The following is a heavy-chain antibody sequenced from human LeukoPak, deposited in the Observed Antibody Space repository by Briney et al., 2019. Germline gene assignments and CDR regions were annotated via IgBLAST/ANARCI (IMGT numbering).Heavy chain of an antibody. D-gene: IGHD1-20*01. J-gene: IGHJ4*01. CDR1: GFTFSTYA. Sequence: PGGSLRLSCAGSGFTFSTYAMGWVRQARGKGLEWVAVLSASGDYTEYADSLKGRFTISRDTSQNTLFLEMKSLRCEDRPVYFCAERPAITKTPSDKWGEGTPLTLSS. V-gene: IGHV3-23*01. CDR3: AERPAITKTPSDK. CDR2: LSASGDYT.